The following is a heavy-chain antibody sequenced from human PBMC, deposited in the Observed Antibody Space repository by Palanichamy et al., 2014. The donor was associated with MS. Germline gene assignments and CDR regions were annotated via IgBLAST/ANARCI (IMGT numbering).Heavy chain of an antibody. CDR2: ISYDGNNK. CDR1: GFTFSSYT. D-gene: IGHD6-19*01. V-gene: IGHV3-30*04. CDR3: ARGGVAGSRSGYYYGMDV. J-gene: IGHJ6*02. Sequence: QVQLVEVWGRAWSSLGRSLRLSCAASGFTFSSYTMHWVRQTPGKGLEWVAVISYDGNNKYYADSVKGRFTISRDNSKNTLSLQMNSLRAEDTAVYYCARGGVAGSRSGYYYGMDVWGQGTTVTVSS.